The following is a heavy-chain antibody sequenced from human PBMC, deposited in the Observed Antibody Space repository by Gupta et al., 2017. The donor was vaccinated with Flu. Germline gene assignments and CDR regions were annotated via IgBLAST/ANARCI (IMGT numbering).Heavy chain of an antibody. CDR2: ISWNSGSI. D-gene: IGHD3-22*01. V-gene: IGHV3-9*01. J-gene: IGHJ3*02. Sequence: EVQLVESGGGLVQPGRSLRLSCAASGFTFDDYAMHWVRQAPGKGLEWVSGISWNSGSIGYADSVKGRFTISRDNAKNSLYLQMNSLRAEDTALYYCAKDYYYDSSGDWDGACDIWGQGTMVTVSS. CDR1: GFTFDDYA. CDR3: AKDYYYDSSGDWDGACDI.